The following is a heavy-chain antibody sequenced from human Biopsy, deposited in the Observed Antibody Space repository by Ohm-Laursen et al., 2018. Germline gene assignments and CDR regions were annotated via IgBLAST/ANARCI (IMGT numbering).Heavy chain of an antibody. CDR3: ARDALGGGSYRFFY. V-gene: IGHV1-69*13. J-gene: IGHJ4*02. Sequence: SVKVSCKASGGTFTNYAISWVRQAPGQGLEWMGGIIAIFGTANYAQKFQGRVTITADESTSTAYMELSSLRSDDTAVYYCARDALGGGSYRFFYWGQGSLVTVSS. CDR2: IIAIFGTA. D-gene: IGHD1-26*01. CDR1: GGTFTNYA.